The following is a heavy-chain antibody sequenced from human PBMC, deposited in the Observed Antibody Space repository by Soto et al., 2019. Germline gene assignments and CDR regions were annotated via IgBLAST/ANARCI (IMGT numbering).Heavy chain of an antibody. V-gene: IGHV3-23*01. CDR2: IAGSGVGT. CDR3: TRDPNGDHIGAFDF. CDR1: EFTFSTYA. D-gene: IGHD4-17*01. J-gene: IGHJ3*01. Sequence: EVQVLESGGGLVQPGGSLRLSCADPEFTFSTYAMTWVRQAPGGRLEWVSSIAGSGVGTSYADPVKGRFTVSRDNSKDTLFLRMNSLRVEDTAIYYCTRDPNGDHIGAFDFWGQGIMVTVSS.